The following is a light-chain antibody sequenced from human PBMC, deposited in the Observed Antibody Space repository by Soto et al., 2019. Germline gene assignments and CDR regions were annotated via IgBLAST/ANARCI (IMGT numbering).Light chain of an antibody. V-gene: IGKV1-27*01. Sequence: DVLMTQSPSSLSASVGDTVTFTCRASQDISHFLAWYQQRPGKAPKLLIYGAFILQSGVPSRFSGSGSGTDFTLTISSLQPEDVATYYCQNYDKESPATFGQGTKVDI. CDR1: QDISHF. CDR3: QNYDKESPAT. J-gene: IGKJ1*01. CDR2: GAF.